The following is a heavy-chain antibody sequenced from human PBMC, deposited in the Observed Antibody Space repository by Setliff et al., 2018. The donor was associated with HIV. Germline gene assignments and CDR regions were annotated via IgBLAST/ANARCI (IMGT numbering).Heavy chain of an antibody. Sequence: CPTLVNPTRTLTLTCTFSGFSLSTSGVGVGWIRQPPGKALEWLGVIYWNNNKYYRPSLGSRLTVTRDASKNQVVLTMTNMDPLDTATYFCAHTPVSRNQYFFDYWGQGTLVTVSS. J-gene: IGHJ4*02. CDR3: AHTPVSRNQYFFDY. CDR1: GFSLSTSGVG. V-gene: IGHV2-5*01. CDR2: IYWNNNK. D-gene: IGHD3-9*01.